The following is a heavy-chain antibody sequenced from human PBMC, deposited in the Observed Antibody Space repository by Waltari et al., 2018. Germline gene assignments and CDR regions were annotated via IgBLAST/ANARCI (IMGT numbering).Heavy chain of an antibody. V-gene: IGHV4-39*07. CDR1: GGSVSSSSSH. D-gene: IGHD2-2*01. J-gene: IGHJ3*01. Sequence: QLQLQESGPGLAKPSETLSLTCTVSGGSVSSSSSHWGWIRQPPGKGLEWIGSIYYSGKTNYNASLESRVTISIDKSKNQFSLNLSSVTAADTALYYCARVASSCYGFAGFAVWGQGTMVTVSS. CDR3: ARVASSCYGFAGFAV. CDR2: IYYSGKT.